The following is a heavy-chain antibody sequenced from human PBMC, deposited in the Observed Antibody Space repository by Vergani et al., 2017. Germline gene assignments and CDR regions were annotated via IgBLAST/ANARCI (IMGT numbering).Heavy chain of an antibody. V-gene: IGHV2-70*01. J-gene: IGHJ5*02. CDR3: ARKYNWKGFDP. D-gene: IGHD1-20*01. CDR2: IDWDDDK. CDR1: GFSLSTSGMC. Sequence: QVTLRESGPALVKTTQTLTLTCTFSGFSLSTSGMCVSWIRQPPGKSLEWLALIDWDDDKYYSTSLKTRLPNSKDTSKNQVVLTMTNMDPVDKATYYSARKYNWKGFDPWGQGTLVTVSS.